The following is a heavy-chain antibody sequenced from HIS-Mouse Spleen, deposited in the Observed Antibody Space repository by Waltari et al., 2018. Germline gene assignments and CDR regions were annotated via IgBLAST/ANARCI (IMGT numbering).Heavy chain of an antibody. Sequence: LVQSGAEVKKPGASVKVSCKASGYTFTSYDINWVRQATGQGLEWMGWMNPNSGNTGYAQKFQGRVTMTRNTSISTAYMELSSLRSEDTAVYYCARGGVQHYYGSGSYEYTGTGAFDIWGQGTMVTVSS. V-gene: IGHV1-8*01. CDR3: ARGGVQHYYGSGSYEYTGTGAFDI. D-gene: IGHD3-10*01. CDR2: MNPNSGNT. J-gene: IGHJ3*02. CDR1: GYTFTSYD.